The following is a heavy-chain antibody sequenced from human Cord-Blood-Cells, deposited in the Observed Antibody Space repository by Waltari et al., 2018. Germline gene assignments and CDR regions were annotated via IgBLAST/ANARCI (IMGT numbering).Heavy chain of an antibody. V-gene: IGHV3-48*03. CDR3: ASRDVYSGYDDY. Sequence: EVQLVESGGGLVQPGGSLRLSCAASGFTFGSYEMNWVRQAPGKGLGWISYISSSGSTIYYADSVKGRFTISRDNAKNSLYLQMNSLGAEDTAVYYCASRDVYSGYDDYWGQGTLVTVSS. D-gene: IGHD5-12*01. CDR1: GFTFGSYE. CDR2: ISSSGSTI. J-gene: IGHJ4*02.